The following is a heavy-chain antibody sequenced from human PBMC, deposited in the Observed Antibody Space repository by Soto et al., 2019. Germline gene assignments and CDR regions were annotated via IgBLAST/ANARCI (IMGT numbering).Heavy chain of an antibody. CDR3: ARAVLSKYYSYGMEV. D-gene: IGHD3-16*02. CDR1: GGSISSGGYY. CDR2: IYYSGST. V-gene: IGHV4-31*03. Sequence: SETLSLTCTVSGGSISSGGYYWSWIRQHPGKGLEWIGYIYYSGSTYYNPSLKSRVTISVDTSKNQFSLKLSSVTAADTAVYYCARAVLSKYYSYGMEVWGEGTTVTVFS. J-gene: IGHJ6*04.